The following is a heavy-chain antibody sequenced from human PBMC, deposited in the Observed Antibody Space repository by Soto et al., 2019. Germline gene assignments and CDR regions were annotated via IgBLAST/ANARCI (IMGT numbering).Heavy chain of an antibody. CDR1: GFTFDDYA. CDR2: ISWNSGSI. J-gene: IGHJ4*02. V-gene: IGHV3-9*01. Sequence: EVQLVESGGGLVQPGRSLRLSCAASGFTFDDYAMHWVRQAPGKGLEWVSGISWNSGSIGYADSVKGRFTISRDNAKNSLYLQMSSLRAEDTALYYCAKGGMIPPPYYFDYWGQGTLVTVSS. D-gene: IGHD3-16*01. CDR3: AKGGMIPPPYYFDY.